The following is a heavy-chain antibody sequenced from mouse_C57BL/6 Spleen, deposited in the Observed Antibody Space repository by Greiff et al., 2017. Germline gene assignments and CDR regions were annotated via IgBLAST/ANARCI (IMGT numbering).Heavy chain of an antibody. D-gene: IGHD2-5*01. CDR2: ISGGGGNT. J-gene: IGHJ4*01. Sequence: EVNVVESGGGLVKPGGSLTLSCAASGFTFSSYTMSWVRQTPEKRLEWVATISGGGGNTDYTDSVKGRFTISRDNAKNTLDLHMRSLRSEDTALYYCATLTYSNYVRYYAMDYWGQGTSVTVSS. V-gene: IGHV5-9*01. CDR1: GFTFSSYT. CDR3: ATLTYSNYVRYYAMDY.